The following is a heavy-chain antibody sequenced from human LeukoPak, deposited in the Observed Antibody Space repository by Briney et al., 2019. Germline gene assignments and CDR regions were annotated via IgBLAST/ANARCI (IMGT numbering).Heavy chain of an antibody. CDR2: ISAYNGNT. Sequence: ASVNDSCQGSGYTHPSYGISGVRQPAARGLAWMGWISAYNGNTNYAQKLQGRVTMTTDTSTSTAYMELRSLRSDDTAVYYCARRSEVGAFDPWGQGTLVTVSS. CDR1: GYTHPSYG. CDR3: ARRSEVGAFDP. D-gene: IGHD1-26*01. V-gene: IGHV1-18*01. J-gene: IGHJ5*02.